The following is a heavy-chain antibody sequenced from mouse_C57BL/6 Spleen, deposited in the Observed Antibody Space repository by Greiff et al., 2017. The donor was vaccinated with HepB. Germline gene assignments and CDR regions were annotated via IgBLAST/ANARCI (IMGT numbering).Heavy chain of an antibody. CDR3: ARWNDYDGDGFAY. V-gene: IGHV1-55*01. CDR1: GYTFTSYW. Sequence: QVQLQQSGAELVKPGASVKMSCKASGYTFTSYWITWVKQRPGQGLEWIGDIYPGSGSTNYNEKFKSKATLTVDTSSSTAYMQLSSLTSEDSAVYYCARWNDYDGDGFAYWGQGTLVTVSA. CDR2: IYPGSGST. D-gene: IGHD2-4*01. J-gene: IGHJ3*01.